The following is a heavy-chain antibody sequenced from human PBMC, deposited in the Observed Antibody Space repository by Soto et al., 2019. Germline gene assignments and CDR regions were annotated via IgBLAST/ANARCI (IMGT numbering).Heavy chain of an antibody. CDR1: GFTFSSYA. D-gene: IGHD3-16*01. J-gene: IGHJ4*02. CDR3: ARAPLI. Sequence: SLRLSCAASGFTFSSYAMHWVRQAPGKGLEWVAVISYDGSNKYYADSVKGRFTISRDNSKNTLYLQMNSLRAEDTAVYYCARAPLIWGQGTLVTVSS. V-gene: IGHV3-30-3*01. CDR2: ISYDGSNK.